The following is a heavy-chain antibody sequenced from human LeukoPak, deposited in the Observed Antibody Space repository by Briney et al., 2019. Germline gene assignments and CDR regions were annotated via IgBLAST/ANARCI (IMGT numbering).Heavy chain of an antibody. CDR2: IWYDGSNK. J-gene: IGHJ6*03. D-gene: IGHD2-15*01. Sequence: GGSLRLSCAASGFTFSSYGMHWVRQAPGKGLEWVAVIWYDGSNKYYADSVKGRFTISRDNSKNTLYLQMNSLRAEDTAVYYCAKAPMVAPNNYYYYYMDVWGKGTTVTVSS. CDR3: AKAPMVAPNNYYYYYMDV. V-gene: IGHV3-33*06. CDR1: GFTFSSYG.